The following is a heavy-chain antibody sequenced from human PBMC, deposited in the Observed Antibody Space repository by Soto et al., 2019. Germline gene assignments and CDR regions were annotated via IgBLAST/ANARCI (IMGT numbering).Heavy chain of an antibody. CDR1: GYSFTSYW. Sequence: PGESLKISCKGSGYSFTSYWIGWVRQMPGKGLEWMGIIYPGDSDTRYSPSFQGQVTISADKSISTAYLQWSSLKASDTAMYYCARRRGYSYGYGSYYYYGMDVWGKGPRSPSPQ. CDR2: IYPGDSDT. V-gene: IGHV5-51*01. J-gene: IGHJ6*01. D-gene: IGHD5-18*01. CDR3: ARRRGYSYGYGSYYYYGMDV.